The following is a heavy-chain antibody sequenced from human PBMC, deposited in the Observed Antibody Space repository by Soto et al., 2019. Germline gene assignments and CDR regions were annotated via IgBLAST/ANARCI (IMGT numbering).Heavy chain of an antibody. CDR1: GYTFTSYG. J-gene: IGHJ4*02. V-gene: IGHV1-18*01. D-gene: IGHD3-10*01. CDR2: ISAYNGNT. Sequence: QVQLVQSGAEVKKPGASVKFSGKASGYTFTSYGISWVRQAPGKGLEWMGWISAYNGNTNHARKLQGRVPMTTDTSTSTAYMELRSPRSDDTAVYYCASGADGDYWGQGTLVTVSS. CDR3: ASGADGDY.